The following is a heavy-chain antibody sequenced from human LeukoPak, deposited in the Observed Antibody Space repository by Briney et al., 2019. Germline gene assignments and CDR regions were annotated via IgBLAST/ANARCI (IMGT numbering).Heavy chain of an antibody. CDR1: GFTFSSYA. D-gene: IGHD3-10*01. CDR2: ISDSGDST. Sequence: GGSLRLSCATSGFTFSSYAMGWVRQAPGKGLEWVSTISDSGDSTYYADSVKGRFTISRDNSKNTLYLQMNSLRAEDTAVYYCAKDRGSSEGVYWGQGTLVTVSS. J-gene: IGHJ4*02. V-gene: IGHV3-23*01. CDR3: AKDRGSSEGVY.